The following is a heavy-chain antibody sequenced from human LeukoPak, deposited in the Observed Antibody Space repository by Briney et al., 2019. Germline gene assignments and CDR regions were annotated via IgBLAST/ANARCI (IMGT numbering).Heavy chain of an antibody. CDR1: GGTFSSYA. Sequence: SVKVSCKASGGTFSSYAISWVRQAPGQGLEWMGRIIPILGIANYAQKFQGRVTMTRNTSISTAYMELSSLRSEDTAVYYCARGLGVAREFDYRGQGTLVTVSS. V-gene: IGHV1-69*04. D-gene: IGHD2-15*01. CDR3: ARGLGVAREFDY. CDR2: IIPILGIA. J-gene: IGHJ4*02.